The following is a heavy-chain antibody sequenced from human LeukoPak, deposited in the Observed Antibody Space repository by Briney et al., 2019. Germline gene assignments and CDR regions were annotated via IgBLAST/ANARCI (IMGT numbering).Heavy chain of an antibody. CDR3: ARGLGGYSSNYMDV. CDR2: ISSSATTI. CDR1: GFTFSSYE. D-gene: IGHD5-18*01. Sequence: AEGSLRLSCAASGFTFSSYEMNWVRQAPGKGLEWISYISSSATTIHYADSVKGRFTISRDNAKNSLYLQMNSLRVEDTAVYYCARGLGGYSSNYMDVWGKGTTVTVSS. V-gene: IGHV3-48*03. J-gene: IGHJ6*03.